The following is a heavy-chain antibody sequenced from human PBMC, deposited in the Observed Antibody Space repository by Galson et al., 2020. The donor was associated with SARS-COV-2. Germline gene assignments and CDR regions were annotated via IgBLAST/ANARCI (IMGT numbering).Heavy chain of an antibody. CDR2: ISSSSSTI. V-gene: IGHV3-48*01. Sequence: GGSLRLSCAASGFTFSSYSMNWVRQAPGKGLEWVSYISSSSSTIYYADSVKGRFTISRDNAKNSLYLQMNSLRAEDTAVYYCARNSRRLWFGELLIEYYFDYWGQGTLVTVSS. CDR3: ARNSRRLWFGELLIEYYFDY. D-gene: IGHD3-10*01. J-gene: IGHJ4*02. CDR1: GFTFSSYS.